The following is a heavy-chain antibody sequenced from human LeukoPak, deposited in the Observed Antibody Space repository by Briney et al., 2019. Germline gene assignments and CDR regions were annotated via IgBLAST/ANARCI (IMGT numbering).Heavy chain of an antibody. J-gene: IGHJ4*02. CDR2: INTDGSST. D-gene: IGHD1-26*01. CDR1: GFTFSSYW. CDR3: TRDLSGTYYGRFDY. V-gene: IGHV3-74*01. Sequence: GSPRLSCAASGFTFSSYWMHWVRQAPGKGLLWVSRINTDGSSTNFADSVRGRFTISRDNAKNTLYLQMNSLRAEDTAVYYCTRDLSGTYYGRFDYWGQGTLVTVSS.